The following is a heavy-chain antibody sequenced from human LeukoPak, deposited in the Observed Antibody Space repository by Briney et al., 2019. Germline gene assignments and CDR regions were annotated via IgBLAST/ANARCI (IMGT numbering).Heavy chain of an antibody. CDR1: GFTFSNFA. J-gene: IGHJ6*02. Sequence: GGSLRLSCAASGFTFSNFAMHWVRQAPGKGLEWVAVISYNGDNEYYADSVKGQFAISRDNSKDRLYLQMNSLRPEDTAMYYCARVRGGRSWYYYGMDVWGRGTTVTVSS. D-gene: IGHD3-16*01. CDR3: ARVRGGRSWYYYGMDV. CDR2: ISYNGDNE. V-gene: IGHV3-30*09.